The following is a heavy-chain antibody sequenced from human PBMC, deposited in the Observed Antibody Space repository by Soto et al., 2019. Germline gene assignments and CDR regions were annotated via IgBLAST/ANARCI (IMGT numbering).Heavy chain of an antibody. V-gene: IGHV4-61*01. D-gene: IGHD5-18*01. CDR3: ASGRYSYGHVAF. CDR2: IYYSGTT. CDR1: GGSVSSGFYY. Sequence: QVQLQESGPGLVKPSETLSLTCTVSGGSVSSGFYYWTWIRQSSGKGPEWIGYIYYSGTTSYNTALKSRVTMSRDTSKTLFSLELNSVTAADTAVYYCASGRYSYGHVAFWGRGTLVTVSS. J-gene: IGHJ4*02.